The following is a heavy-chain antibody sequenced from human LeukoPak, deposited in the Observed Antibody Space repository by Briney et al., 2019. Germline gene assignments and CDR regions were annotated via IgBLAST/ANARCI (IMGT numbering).Heavy chain of an antibody. V-gene: IGHV1-24*01. D-gene: IGHD2-2*01. CDR2: FDPEDGET. CDR3: AIPDCSSTSCYGLRQNYYYYGMDV. J-gene: IGHJ6*02. CDR1: GYTLTELS. Sequence: ASVKVSCKVSGYTLTELSMRWVRQAPGKGLEWMGGFDPEDGETIYAQKFQGRVTMTEDTSTDTAYMELSSLRSEDTAVYYCAIPDCSSTSCYGLRQNYYYYGMDVWGQGTTVTVSS.